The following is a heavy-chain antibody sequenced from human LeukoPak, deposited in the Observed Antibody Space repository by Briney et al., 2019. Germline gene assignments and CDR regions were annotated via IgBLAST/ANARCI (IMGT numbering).Heavy chain of an antibody. CDR2: VKQDGSER. CDR3: ARDVPLMGASKTRYFDY. J-gene: IGHJ4*02. CDR1: GFIFNNYA. Sequence: SGGSLRLSCSASGFIFNNYAMQWVRQAPGKGLEWVANVKQDGSERYYGDSVKGRFTISRDNAKNSLYLQMSSLRAEDTAIYYCARDVPLMGASKTRYFDYWGQGTLVTVSS. D-gene: IGHD1-26*01. V-gene: IGHV3-7*01.